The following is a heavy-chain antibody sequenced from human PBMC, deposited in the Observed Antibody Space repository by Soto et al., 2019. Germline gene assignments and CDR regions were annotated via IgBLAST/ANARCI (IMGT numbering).Heavy chain of an antibody. D-gene: IGHD1-26*01. V-gene: IGHV4-30-4*01. J-gene: IGHJ3*02. Sequence: SETLSLTCTVSGGSISSGDNYWSWIRQPPGTGLEWIGYIYYSGSTYYKPSLKSRVTISVDTSKNQFSLKLSSVTAADTAVYYCARARELLPPPPRQHDAFDIWGQGTMVTVSS. CDR1: GGSISSGDNY. CDR2: IYYSGST. CDR3: ARARELLPPPPRQHDAFDI.